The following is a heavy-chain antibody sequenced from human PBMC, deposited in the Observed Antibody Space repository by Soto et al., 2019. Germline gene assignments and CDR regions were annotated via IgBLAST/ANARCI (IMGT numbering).Heavy chain of an antibody. V-gene: IGHV4-34*01. J-gene: IGHJ4*02. CDR3: ASLGSGAYDF. D-gene: IGHD2-15*01. CDR1: GGSFRSYY. CDR2: INHTGTV. Sequence: PSETLSLTCAVSGGSFRSYYWSWIRQAPGKGLEWIGEINHTGTVNYNPSPKSRVAISVDTSERQFSLKLFSVTAADTAVYYCASLGSGAYDFWGQGALVTVSS.